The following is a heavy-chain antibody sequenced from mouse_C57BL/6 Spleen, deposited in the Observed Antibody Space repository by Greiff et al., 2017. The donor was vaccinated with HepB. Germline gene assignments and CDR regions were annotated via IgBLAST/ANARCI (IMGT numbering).Heavy chain of an antibody. CDR2: IYYSGTI. V-gene: IGHV3-5*01. D-gene: IGHD1-1*01. Sequence: EVQLVESGPGLVKPSQTVFLTCTVTGISITTGNYRWSWIRQFPGNKLEWIGYIYYSGTITYNPSLTSRTTSTRDTPKNQFFLEMNSLTAEDTATYYCARESSYSYYYAMDYWGQGTSVTVSS. CDR1: GISITTGNYR. J-gene: IGHJ4*01. CDR3: ARESSYSYYYAMDY.